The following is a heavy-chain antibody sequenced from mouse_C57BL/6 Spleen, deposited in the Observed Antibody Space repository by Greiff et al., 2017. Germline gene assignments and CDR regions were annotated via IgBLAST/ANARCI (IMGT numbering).Heavy chain of an antibody. J-gene: IGHJ4*01. V-gene: IGHV1-50*01. CDR3: ARGITTVVGAMDY. CDR1: GYTFTSYW. CDR2: IDPSDSYT. Sequence: QVQLQQPGAELVKPGASVKLSCKASGYTFTSYWMQWVKQRPGQGLEWIGEIDPSDSYTNYNQKFKGKATLTVDTSSSTAYMQLSSLTSEDSAVYYCARGITTVVGAMDYWGKGTSVTVSS. D-gene: IGHD1-1*01.